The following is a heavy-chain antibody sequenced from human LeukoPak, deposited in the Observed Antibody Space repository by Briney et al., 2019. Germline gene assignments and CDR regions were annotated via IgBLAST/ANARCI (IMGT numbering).Heavy chain of an antibody. V-gene: IGHV1-3*01. CDR1: GYTFTSYA. D-gene: IGHD6-13*01. CDR2: INAGNGNT. Sequence: ASVKVSCKASGYTFTSYAMHWVRQAPGQRLEWMGWINAGNGNTKYSQKFQGRVTITRVTSASTAYMELSSLRPEDTAVYYCARDPRIAAAGGRFDYWGQGTLVTVSS. CDR3: ARDPRIAAAGGRFDY. J-gene: IGHJ4*02.